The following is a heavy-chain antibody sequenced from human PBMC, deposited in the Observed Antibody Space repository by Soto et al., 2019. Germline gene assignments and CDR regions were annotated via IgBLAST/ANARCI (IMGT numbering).Heavy chain of an antibody. Sequence: ASETLSLTCTVSGDSLIGYFWSWIRQPADKGLEWIGRIYGSGTTIYNPSLRGRVTISLDTSKNQFSLKLTSVTAADTAVYYCAKDIPGGIPPPWGHGTLVTVSS. J-gene: IGHJ5*02. CDR1: GDSLIGYF. V-gene: IGHV4-4*07. D-gene: IGHD2-8*02. CDR3: AKDIPGGIPPP. CDR2: IYGSGTT.